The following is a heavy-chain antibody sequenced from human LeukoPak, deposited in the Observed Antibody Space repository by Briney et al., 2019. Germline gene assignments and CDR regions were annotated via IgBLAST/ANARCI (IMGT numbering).Heavy chain of an antibody. CDR3: ARDYSQLGRFDP. CDR2: IYYSGST. V-gene: IGHV4-59*01. CDR1: GDSISSYY. Sequence: SETLSLTCTVSGDSISSYYWSWIRQLPGKGLEWIGYIYYSGSTNYNPSLKSRVTISVDTSKNQFSLKLSSVTAADTAVYYCARDYSQLGRFDPWGQGTLVTVSS. J-gene: IGHJ5*02. D-gene: IGHD6-6*01.